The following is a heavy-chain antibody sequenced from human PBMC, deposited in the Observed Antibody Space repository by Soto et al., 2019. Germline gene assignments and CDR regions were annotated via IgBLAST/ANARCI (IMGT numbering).Heavy chain of an antibody. CDR2: IIPIFGTA. J-gene: IGHJ6*02. V-gene: IGHV1-69*01. D-gene: IGHD6-13*01. CDR3: ARGGTIAAAGPYYYGMDV. CDR1: GGTFSSYA. Sequence: QVQLVQSGAEVKKPGSSVKVSCKASGGTFSSYAISWVRQAPGQGLEWIGGIIPIFGTANYAQKFQGRVTITADESTSTAYMELSSLRSEDTAVYHCARGGTIAAAGPYYYGMDVWGQGTTVTVSS.